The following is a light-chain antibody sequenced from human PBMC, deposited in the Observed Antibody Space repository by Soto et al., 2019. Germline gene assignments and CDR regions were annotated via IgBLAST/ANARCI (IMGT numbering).Light chain of an antibody. CDR1: QSISSC. CDR3: QQYNSYSGGT. CDR2: DAS. Sequence: DIQMTQSPSTLSASVGDRVTITCRASQSISSCLAWYQQKPGKAPNLLIYDASSLESGVPSRFSGSGSGTEFTLTISRRQADDFATYYCQQYNSYSGGTFGQGTKVEIK. V-gene: IGKV1-5*01. J-gene: IGKJ1*01.